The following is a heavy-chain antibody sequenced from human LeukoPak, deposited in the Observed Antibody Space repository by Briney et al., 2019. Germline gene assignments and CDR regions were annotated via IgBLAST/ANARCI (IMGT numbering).Heavy chain of an antibody. CDR1: GYPFTDYY. CDR2: INPNSGAT. V-gene: IGHV1-2*02. J-gene: IGHJ5*02. D-gene: IGHD3-10*01. Sequence: ASVKVSCKTSGYPFTDYYIHWVRQAPGQGLEWMGWINPNSGATNYPRKFQGRVTVTRDTSTSTAYMELTSLRSDDTAVYFCARDFGNYYGSGTLDWFDPWGQGTLVTVSS. CDR3: ARDFGNYYGSGTLDWFDP.